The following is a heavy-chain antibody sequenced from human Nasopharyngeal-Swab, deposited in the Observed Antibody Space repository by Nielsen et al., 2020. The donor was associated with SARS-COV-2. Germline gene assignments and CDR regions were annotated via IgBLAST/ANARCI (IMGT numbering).Heavy chain of an antibody. J-gene: IGHJ4*02. CDR3: ARLYGGYVDY. V-gene: IGHV5-51*01. CDR1: GYSFSTYW. D-gene: IGHD4/OR15-4a*01. CDR2: IYPGDSTT. Sequence: GESLKISCQGSGYSFSTYWIGWVRQMPGKGLEWMGIIYPGDSTTKYRPSFQSQVTISADKSISTAYLQWSSLKASDTAMYFCARLYGGYVDYWGQGTLVTVSS.